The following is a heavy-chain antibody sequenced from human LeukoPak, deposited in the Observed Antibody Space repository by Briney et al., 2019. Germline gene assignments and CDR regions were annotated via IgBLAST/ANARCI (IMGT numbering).Heavy chain of an antibody. CDR2: ISYDGSNK. CDR3: ARDNYYGSRSYYMGYYYGMDV. D-gene: IGHD3-10*01. V-gene: IGHV3-30-3*01. J-gene: IGHJ6*02. CDR1: GFTFRSYA. Sequence: GRSLRLSCAASGFTFRSYAMHWVRQAPGKGLEWVAVISYDGSNKYYADSVKGRFTISRDNSKNTLYLQMNSLRAEDTAVYYCARDNYYGSRSYYMGYYYGMDVWGQGTTVTVSS.